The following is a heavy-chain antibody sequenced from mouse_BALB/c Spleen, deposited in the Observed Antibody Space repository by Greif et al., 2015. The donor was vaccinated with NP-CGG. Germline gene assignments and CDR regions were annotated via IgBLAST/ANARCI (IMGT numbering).Heavy chain of an antibody. Sequence: VQLQQSGAELVRPGASVKLSCKASGYTFTSYWINWVKQRPGQGLEWIGNIYPSDSYTNYNQKFKDKATLTVDKSSSTAYMQLSSPTSEDSAVYYCTRDRYDWYYAMDYWGQGTSVTVSS. J-gene: IGHJ4*01. CDR1: GYTFTSYW. V-gene: IGHV1-69*02. CDR2: IYPSDSYT. CDR3: TRDRYDWYYAMDY. D-gene: IGHD2-14*01.